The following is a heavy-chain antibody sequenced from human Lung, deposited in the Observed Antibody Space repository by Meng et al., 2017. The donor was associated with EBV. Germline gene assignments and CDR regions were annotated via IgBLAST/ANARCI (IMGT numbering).Heavy chain of an antibody. CDR1: GYTISSTNW. Sequence: QVQLQESGAGLVKPSDPLPLTCAVSGYTISSTNWWGWIRQPPGKGLEWIGYIYYSGSTSYNPSLKSRVTMSVDTSKNQFSLNLNSVTAVDTAVYYCARNVPGTSAYYDWGQGTLVTVSS. CDR3: ARNVPGTSAYYD. V-gene: IGHV4-28*01. D-gene: IGHD3-22*01. CDR2: IYYSGST. J-gene: IGHJ4*02.